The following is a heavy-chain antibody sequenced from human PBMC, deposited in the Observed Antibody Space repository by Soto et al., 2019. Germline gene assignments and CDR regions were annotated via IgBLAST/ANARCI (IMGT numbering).Heavy chain of an antibody. CDR1: GFTFNDYA. CDR2: ISGNGDTT. V-gene: IGHV3-23*01. D-gene: IGHD3-3*01. Sequence: EVQVLESGGGLVQPGGSLRLSCAASGFTFNDYAMTWVRQAPGKGLGWVSSISGNGDTTYYGNSVKGRFTISRDHSKNMVFLQMNSLRAEDTAVYFCAREDGFWHPESLDYWGQGTLVTVSS. CDR3: AREDGFWHPESLDY. J-gene: IGHJ4*02.